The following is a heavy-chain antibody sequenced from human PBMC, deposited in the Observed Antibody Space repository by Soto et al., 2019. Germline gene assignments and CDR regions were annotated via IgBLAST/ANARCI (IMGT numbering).Heavy chain of an antibody. Sequence: ASVKVSCKASGGGNLRDYRTTWVRQAPGQGLEWMGWINPNSGGTNYAQKFQGWVTMTRDTSISTAYMELSRLRSDDTAVYYCARDMVRGVTYNDDKYNDAFDIWGQGTMVTVSS. CDR3: ARDMVRGVTYNDDKYNDAFDI. J-gene: IGHJ3*02. CDR1: GGGNLRDYR. V-gene: IGHV1-2*04. CDR2: INPNSGGT. D-gene: IGHD3-10*01.